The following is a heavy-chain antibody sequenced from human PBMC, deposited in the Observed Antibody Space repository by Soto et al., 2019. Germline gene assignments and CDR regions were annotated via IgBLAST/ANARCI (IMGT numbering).Heavy chain of an antibody. CDR2: ISAYNGDT. CDR3: ARDQGYCSAGICYAHWYFDL. CDR1: GYTFNTYG. J-gene: IGHJ2*01. Sequence: QVQLVQSGAEVTKPGASVTVSCMASGYTFNTYGITWVRQAPGQGLEWMGWISAYNGDTNYAQKFQGRVTMTTDTSTSTAYMELRSLRSDDTAVYYCARDQGYCSAGICYAHWYFDLWGRGTLVTVFS. D-gene: IGHD2-15*01. V-gene: IGHV1-18*01.